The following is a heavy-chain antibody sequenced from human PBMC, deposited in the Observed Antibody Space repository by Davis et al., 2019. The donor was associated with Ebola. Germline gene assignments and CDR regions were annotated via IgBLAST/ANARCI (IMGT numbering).Heavy chain of an antibody. CDR2: INPSGDST. CDR1: GYTFTSYY. V-gene: IGHV1-46*01. Sequence: ASVKVSCKASGYTFTSYYMHWVRQAPGQGLEWMGIINPSGDSTSYAQKFQGRVTMTRDTSTSTVYMELSSLRSEDTAVYYCARFGHYYDSSGYYSLAFDIWGQGTMVTVSS. D-gene: IGHD3-22*01. J-gene: IGHJ3*02. CDR3: ARFGHYYDSSGYYSLAFDI.